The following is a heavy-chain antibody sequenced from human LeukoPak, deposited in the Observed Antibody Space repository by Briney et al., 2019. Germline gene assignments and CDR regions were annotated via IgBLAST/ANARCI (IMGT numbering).Heavy chain of an antibody. D-gene: IGHD5-24*01. V-gene: IGHV3-49*04. J-gene: IGHJ4*02. Sequence: GGSLRLSCTGSGFTFGDYAMSWVRQAPGKGLECVGFIRSKAYGGTTEYAASVKGRFSISRDDSKSIAYLQTNSLKTEDAAVYYCTRIGADGYTLDYWGQGTLVTVSS. CDR1: GFTFGDYA. CDR2: IRSKAYGGTT. CDR3: TRIGADGYTLDY.